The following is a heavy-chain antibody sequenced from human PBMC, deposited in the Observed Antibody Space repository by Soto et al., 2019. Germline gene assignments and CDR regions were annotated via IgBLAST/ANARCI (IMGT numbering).Heavy chain of an antibody. CDR2: TRNKANSYTT. J-gene: IGHJ3*02. CDR1: GFTFSDHY. CDR3: ASIDSSGFGAFDI. Sequence: GSLRLSCAASGFTFSDHYMDWVRQAPGKGLEWVGRTRNKANSYTTEYAASVKGRFTISRDDSKNSLYLQMNSLKTEDTAVYYCASIDSSGFGAFDIWGQGTMVTVSS. D-gene: IGHD3-22*01. V-gene: IGHV3-72*01.